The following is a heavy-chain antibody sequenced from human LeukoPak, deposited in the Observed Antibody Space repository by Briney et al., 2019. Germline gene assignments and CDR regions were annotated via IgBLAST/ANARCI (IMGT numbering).Heavy chain of an antibody. D-gene: IGHD3/OR15-3a*01. CDR2: INHSENT. CDR1: GGSFSGYY. J-gene: IGHJ4*02. CDR3: ARHLRWRTSFSPFDY. Sequence: SETLSLTCAVYGGSFSGYYWSWIRQPLGKGLEWIGEINHSENTDYNPSLKSRVTISVYTSKNQLSLKLSSVTAAGTAVYYCARHLRWRTSFSPFDYWGQGTLVTVSS. V-gene: IGHV4-34*01.